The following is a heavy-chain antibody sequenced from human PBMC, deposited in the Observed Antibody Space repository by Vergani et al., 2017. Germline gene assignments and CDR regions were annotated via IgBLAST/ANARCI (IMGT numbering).Heavy chain of an antibody. J-gene: IGHJ6*02. Sequence: QVQLVESGGGVVQPGRSLRLSCAASGFTFSSYGMHWVRQAPGKGLEWAAVISYDGSNKYYADSVKGRFTISRDNSKNTLYLQMNSLRAEDTAVYYCAKDELAMAAFYYYGMDVWGQGTTVTVSS. D-gene: IGHD5-18*01. CDR3: AKDELAMAAFYYYGMDV. V-gene: IGHV3-30*18. CDR2: ISYDGSNK. CDR1: GFTFSSYG.